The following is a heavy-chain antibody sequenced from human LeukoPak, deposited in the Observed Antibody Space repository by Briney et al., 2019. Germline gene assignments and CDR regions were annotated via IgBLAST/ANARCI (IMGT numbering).Heavy chain of an antibody. J-gene: IGHJ4*02. CDR3: ARSGAAAVNY. CDR1: GGSISSYY. CDR2: IYYSGST. V-gene: IGHV4-59*12. D-gene: IGHD6-13*01. Sequence: SETLSLTCTVSGGSISSYYWSWIRQPPGKGLEWIGYIYYSGSTNYNPSLKSRVTISVDTSKNQFSLKLSSVTAADTAVYYCARSGAAAVNYWGQGTLVTVSS.